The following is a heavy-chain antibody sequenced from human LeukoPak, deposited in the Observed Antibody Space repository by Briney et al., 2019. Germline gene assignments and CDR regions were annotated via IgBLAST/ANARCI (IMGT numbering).Heavy chain of an antibody. Sequence: ASVKVSSKASGYTFTGYYMHWVRQAPGQGLEWMGWINPNSGGTNYAQKFQGRVTMTRDTSISTAYMELSRLRCDDTAVYYCANSRYGTGSSRALPGYWGQGTLVTVSS. CDR3: ANSRYGTGSSRALPGY. D-gene: IGHD3-10*01. CDR2: INPNSGGT. J-gene: IGHJ4*02. V-gene: IGHV1-2*02. CDR1: GYTFTGYY.